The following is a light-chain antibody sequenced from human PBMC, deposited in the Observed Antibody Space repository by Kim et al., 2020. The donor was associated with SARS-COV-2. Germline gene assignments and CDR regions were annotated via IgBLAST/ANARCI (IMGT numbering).Light chain of an antibody. J-gene: IGKJ2*01. CDR2: GAF. CDR3: QYYDDWYT. CDR1: QSVSSSY. V-gene: IGKV3-20*01. Sequence: SLSPGESATFSCRASQSVSSSYLAWYLQKPGQAPRLLIYGAFNRASGIPDRFSGGGSGTDFTLTISRLEPDDFAVFYCQYYDDWYTFGQGTKLEI.